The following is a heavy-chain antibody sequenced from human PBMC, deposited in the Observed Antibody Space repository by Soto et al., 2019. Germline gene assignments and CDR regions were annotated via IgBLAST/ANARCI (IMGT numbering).Heavy chain of an antibody. V-gene: IGHV3-53*01. CDR2: IYGGGST. CDR3: ARHYSAMGV. J-gene: IGHJ6*02. Sequence: PGGSLRLSCSASGFSVSGSYMSWVRQSPGKGLEWVSVIYGGGSTYYADSVKGRFTISRDTSKNTLYLQMNSLRAEDTAEYYCARHYSAMGVWGQGTTVTVSS. CDR1: GFSVSGSY.